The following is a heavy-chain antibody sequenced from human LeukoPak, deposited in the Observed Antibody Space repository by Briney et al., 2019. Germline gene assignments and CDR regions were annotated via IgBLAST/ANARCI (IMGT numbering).Heavy chain of an antibody. CDR1: GGTFSSYA. CDR2: IIPIFGTA. V-gene: IGHV1-69*13. J-gene: IGHJ3*02. CDR3: ARVRPDYDILTGSLRGAFDI. D-gene: IGHD3-9*01. Sequence: SVKVSCKASGGTFSSYAISWVRQAPGQGLEWMGGIIPIFGTANYAQKFQGRVTITADESTSTAYMELSSLRSEDTAVYYCARVRPDYDILTGSLRGAFDIWGQGTMVTVSS.